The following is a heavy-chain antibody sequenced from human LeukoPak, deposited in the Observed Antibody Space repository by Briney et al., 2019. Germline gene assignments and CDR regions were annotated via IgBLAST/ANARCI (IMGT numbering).Heavy chain of an antibody. V-gene: IGHV4-30-2*01. J-gene: IGHJ5*02. CDR1: GGSISSGGYY. Sequence: PSETLSLTCTVSGGSISSGGYYWSWIRQPPGKDLEWIGYIYHSGSTYYNPSLKSRVTISVDRSKNQFSLKLSSVTAADTAVYYCARDKSGSSSWYVVASWGQGTLVTVSS. CDR3: ARDKSGSSSWYVVAS. D-gene: IGHD6-13*01. CDR2: IYHSGST.